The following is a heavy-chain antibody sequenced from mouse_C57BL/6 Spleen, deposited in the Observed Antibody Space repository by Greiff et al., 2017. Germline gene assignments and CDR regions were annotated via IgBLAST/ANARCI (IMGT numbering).Heavy chain of an antibody. D-gene: IGHD3-1*01. CDR1: GYTFTSYW. CDR3: ERDGHGRDFDY. J-gene: IGHJ2*01. CDR2: IDPSDSYT. V-gene: IGHV1-69*01. Sequence: VQLQQSGAELVMPGASVKLSCKASGYTFTSYWMHWVKQRPGQGLEWIGEIDPSDSYTNYNQKFKGKSTLTVDKSSSTAYMQLSSLTSEDSAVYYCERDGHGRDFDYWGQGTTLTVSS.